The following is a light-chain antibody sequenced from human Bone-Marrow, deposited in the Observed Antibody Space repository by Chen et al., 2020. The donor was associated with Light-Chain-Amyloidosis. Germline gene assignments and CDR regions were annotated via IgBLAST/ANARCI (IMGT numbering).Light chain of an antibody. V-gene: IGLV3-25*03. CDR1: DLPTKY. Sequence: SYELTQPPSVSVSPGQTARITCSGDDLPTKYAYWYQQKPGQAPVLVIHRYTERPSGSPERFSGSSSGTTATLTISGVQAEDEADYHCQSADSSGTYEVIFGGGTKLTVL. CDR3: QSADSSGTYEVI. CDR2: RYT. J-gene: IGLJ2*01.